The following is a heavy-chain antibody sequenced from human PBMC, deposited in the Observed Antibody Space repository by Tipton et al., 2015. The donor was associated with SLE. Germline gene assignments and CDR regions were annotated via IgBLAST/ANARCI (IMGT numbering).Heavy chain of an antibody. CDR3: GGRRYCSTSSCSSYY. CDR2: IYYTGST. V-gene: IGHV4-59*11. J-gene: IGHJ4*02. D-gene: IGHD2-2*01. Sequence: TLSLTCTLSGGSIRSHYWSWIRQPPGKGLEWIGYIYYTGSTSYNPSLKSRVTISVDMSKNQFSLNLRSVTAADTAVYYCGGRRYCSTSSCSSYYWGQGSLVSVSA. CDR1: GGSIRSHY.